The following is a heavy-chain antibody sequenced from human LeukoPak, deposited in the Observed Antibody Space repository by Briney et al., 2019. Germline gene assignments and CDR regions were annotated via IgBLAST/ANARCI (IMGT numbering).Heavy chain of an antibody. J-gene: IGHJ4*02. V-gene: IGHV1-18*01. D-gene: IGHD3-10*01. CDR2: ISAYNANA. Sequence: ASVKVSCKASNYTFTSYGLSWVRQAPGQGLEWMAWISAYNANANYGQKFQDRVTLTTDTSTSTSSMELRSLRSDDTAMYYCARLLWVGDEYFFDYWGRGTLVTVSS. CDR1: NYTFTSYG. CDR3: ARLLWVGDEYFFDY.